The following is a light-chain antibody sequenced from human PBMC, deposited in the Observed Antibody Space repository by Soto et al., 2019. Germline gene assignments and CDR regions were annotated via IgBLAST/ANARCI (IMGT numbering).Light chain of an antibody. J-gene: IGKJ2*01. Sequence: DIVMTQSPDSLAVSLGERATINCKSSQSVLYSSNNKNYLAWYQQKPGQPPKLLIYWASTRESGVPDRFSGSGSGTDFTLTISSLQAEDVAVYYCQQRNSRYTFGPGTKLEIK. CDR3: QQRNSRYT. V-gene: IGKV4-1*01. CDR2: WAS. CDR1: QSVLYSSNNKNY.